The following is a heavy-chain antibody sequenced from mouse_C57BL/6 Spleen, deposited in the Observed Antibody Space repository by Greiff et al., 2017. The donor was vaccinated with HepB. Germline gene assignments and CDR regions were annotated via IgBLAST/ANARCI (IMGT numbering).Heavy chain of an antibody. Sequence: QVQLQQPGAELVKPGASVKLSCKASGYTFTSYWMHWVKQRPGQGLEWIGMIHPNSGSTNYNEKFKSKATLTVDKSSSTAYMPLSSLTSEDSAVYYCAISGLRSDAMDYWGQGTSVTVSS. D-gene: IGHD1-1*01. CDR2: IHPNSGST. V-gene: IGHV1-64*01. J-gene: IGHJ4*01. CDR1: GYTFTSYW. CDR3: AISGLRSDAMDY.